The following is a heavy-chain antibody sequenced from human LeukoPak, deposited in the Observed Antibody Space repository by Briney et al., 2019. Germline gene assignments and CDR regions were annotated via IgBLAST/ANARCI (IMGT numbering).Heavy chain of an antibody. CDR1: GFTFSGYW. V-gene: IGHV3-7*01. J-gene: IGHJ4*02. Sequence: GGSLRLSCAASGFTFSGYWMSWVRQAPGKGLEWVANIKQDGSESYSVDSVKGRFTISRDNAKNSLYLQMNSLRAEDTAVYYCARDWGHSYGTDWGQGTLVTVSS. CDR2: IKQDGSES. D-gene: IGHD5-18*01. CDR3: ARDWGHSYGTD.